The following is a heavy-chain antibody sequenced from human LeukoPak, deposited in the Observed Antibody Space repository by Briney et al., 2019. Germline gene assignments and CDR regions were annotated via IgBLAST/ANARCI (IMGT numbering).Heavy chain of an antibody. CDR3: AKDDSSGGKGYFDY. CDR1: GFTFDDYA. D-gene: IGHD6-19*01. CDR2: ISWNSGSI. Sequence: GGSLRLSCAASGFTFDDYAMHWVRQAPGKGLEWGSGISWNSGSIGYADSVKGRFTISRDNAKNSLYLQMNSLRAEDTALYYCAKDDSSGGKGYFDYWAQGTLVTVSS. J-gene: IGHJ4*02. V-gene: IGHV3-9*01.